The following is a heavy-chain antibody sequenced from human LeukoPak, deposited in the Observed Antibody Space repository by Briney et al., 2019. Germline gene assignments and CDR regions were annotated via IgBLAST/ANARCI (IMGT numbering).Heavy chain of an antibody. J-gene: IGHJ4*02. D-gene: IGHD3-10*01. CDR3: ARHNARLRGWIGEVDF. V-gene: IGHV4-59*08. CDR2: IYYSGST. Sequence: SETLSPTCSVSGGSINNYYWSWFRQPPGKGLEWIAYIYYSGSTNYNPSFKSRVTISVDTSRSQFSLMLSSVIAADTAVYYCARHNARLRGWIGEVDFWGQGALVTVSS. CDR1: GGSINNYY.